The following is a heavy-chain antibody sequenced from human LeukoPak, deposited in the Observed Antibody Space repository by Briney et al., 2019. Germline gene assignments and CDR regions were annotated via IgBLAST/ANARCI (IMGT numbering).Heavy chain of an antibody. CDR1: GASISSSSYY. V-gene: IGHV4-39*01. D-gene: IGHD3-22*01. Sequence: SETLSLTCTVSGASISSSSYYWGWIRQPPGKGLEWIGSIYYSGSTYYNPSLKSRVTISVDTSKNQFSLKLSSVTAADTAVYYCARQRYYDQSWFDPWGQGTLVTVSS. CDR3: ARQRYYDQSWFDP. J-gene: IGHJ5*02. CDR2: IYYSGST.